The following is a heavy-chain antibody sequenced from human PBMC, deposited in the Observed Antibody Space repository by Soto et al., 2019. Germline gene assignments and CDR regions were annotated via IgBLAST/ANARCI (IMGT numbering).Heavy chain of an antibody. D-gene: IGHD3-10*01. J-gene: IGHJ4*02. V-gene: IGHV3-23*01. Sequence: PGGSLRLSCAASGFTFSSYAMSWVRQAPGKGLEWVSAISGSGGSTYYADSVKGRFTISRDNSKNTLYLQMNSLRAEDTAVYYCANPPSITMVRGVSDSWGQGTLVTVSS. CDR2: ISGSGGST. CDR3: ANPPSITMVRGVSDS. CDR1: GFTFSSYA.